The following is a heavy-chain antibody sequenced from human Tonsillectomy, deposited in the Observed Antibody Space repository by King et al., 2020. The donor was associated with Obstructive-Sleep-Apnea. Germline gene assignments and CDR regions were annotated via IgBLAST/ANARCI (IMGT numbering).Heavy chain of an antibody. D-gene: IGHD3-10*01. V-gene: IGHV3-74*01. CDR2: INSDGRST. Sequence: VQLVDSGGGLVQPGGSLRLSCAASGFTFSSYWMHWVRQAPGKGLVWVSRINSDGRSTSYADSVKGRFNISRYNAKNTLYLQMNSLRAEDTAVYYCARVGVYGSGSPLDCWGQGTLVTVSS. CDR3: ARVGVYGSGSPLDC. CDR1: GFTFSSYW. J-gene: IGHJ4*02.